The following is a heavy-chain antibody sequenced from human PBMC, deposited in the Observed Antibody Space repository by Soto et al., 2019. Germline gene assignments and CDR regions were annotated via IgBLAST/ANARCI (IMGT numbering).Heavy chain of an antibody. V-gene: IGHV1-3*01. CDR2: INAGNGNT. J-gene: IGHJ2*01. CDR1: GYTFTSYA. CDR3: ARERKPNSYWYFDL. D-gene: IGHD1-26*01. Sequence: QVQLVQSGAEVKKPGASVKVSCKASGYTFTSYAMHWVRQAPGQRLEWMGWINAGNGNTKYSQKFQGRVTITRDTSVSTAYMELSSLRSEDTAVYYCARERKPNSYWYFDLWGRGTLVTVSS.